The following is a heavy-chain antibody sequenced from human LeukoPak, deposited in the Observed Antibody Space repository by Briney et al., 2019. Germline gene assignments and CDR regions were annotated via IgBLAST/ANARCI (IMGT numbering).Heavy chain of an antibody. CDR3: AKDRCSGGSCYLFLFSAFDI. D-gene: IGHD2-15*01. CDR1: GFTFSSYA. Sequence: GSLRLSCAASGFTFSSYAMSWVRQAPGKGLEWVSAISGSGGSTYYADSVKGRFTISRDNSKNTLYLQMNSLRAEDTAVYYCAKDRCSGGSCYLFLFSAFDIWGQGTMVTVSS. V-gene: IGHV3-23*01. J-gene: IGHJ3*02. CDR2: ISGSGGST.